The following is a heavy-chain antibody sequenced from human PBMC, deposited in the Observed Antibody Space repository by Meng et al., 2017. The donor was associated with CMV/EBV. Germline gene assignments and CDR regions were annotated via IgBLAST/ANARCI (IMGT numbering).Heavy chain of an antibody. Sequence: GESLKISCAASGFTFSSYSMNWVRQAPRKGLEWVSSITSSSSYIYYADSVKGRFTISRDNAKNSLYLQMSSLRAEDTAVYYCARDRLIVEVPAAIRDNWFDPWGQGTLVTVSS. CDR3: ARDRLIVEVPAAIRDNWFDP. V-gene: IGHV3-21*01. D-gene: IGHD2-2*02. CDR1: GFTFSSYS. CDR2: ITSSSSYI. J-gene: IGHJ5*02.